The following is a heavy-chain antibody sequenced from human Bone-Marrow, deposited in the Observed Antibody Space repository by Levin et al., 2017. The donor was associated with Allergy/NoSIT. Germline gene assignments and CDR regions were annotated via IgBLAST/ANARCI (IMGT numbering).Heavy chain of an antibody. V-gene: IGHV3-49*03. CDR2: IRSKAYGGTT. Sequence: PGGSLRLSCTASGFTFGDYAMSWFRQAPGKGLEWVGFIRSKAYGGTTEYAASVKGRFTISRDDSKSIAYLQMNNLKTEDTAVYYCTRDGGGLGYCSSTSCYEISPNDYWGQGTLVTVSS. J-gene: IGHJ4*02. D-gene: IGHD2-2*01. CDR1: GFTFGDYA. CDR3: TRDGGGLGYCSSTSCYEISPNDY.